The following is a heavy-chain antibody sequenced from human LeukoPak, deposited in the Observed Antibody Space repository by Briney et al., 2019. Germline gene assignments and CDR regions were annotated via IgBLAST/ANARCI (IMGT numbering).Heavy chain of an antibody. V-gene: IGHV4-59*01. CDR3: ARGYGDFDY. CDR2: IYYSGST. CDR1: GGSISSYY. J-gene: IGHJ4*02. D-gene: IGHD4-17*01. Sequence: SETLSLTCTVSGGSISSYYWSWIRQPPGKGLEWIGYIYYSGSTTYNPSLKSRVTISVDTSKNQFSLKLSSVTAADTAVYYCARGYGDFDYWGQGTLVTDSS.